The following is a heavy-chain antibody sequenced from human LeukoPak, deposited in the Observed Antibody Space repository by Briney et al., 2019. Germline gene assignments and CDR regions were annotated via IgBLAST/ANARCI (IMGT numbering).Heavy chain of an antibody. CDR3: ARDLHYYDNSDYHWGY. CDR1: GFTFSSYE. Sequence: PGGSLRLSCAASGFTFSSYEMNWVRQAPGKGLEWVSYISSSGSTIHYADSVKGRFTISRDNAKTSLYLQMNSLRAEDTAVYYCARDLHYYDNSDYHWGYWGQGTLVTVSS. D-gene: IGHD3-22*01. J-gene: IGHJ4*02. CDR2: ISSSGSTI. V-gene: IGHV3-48*03.